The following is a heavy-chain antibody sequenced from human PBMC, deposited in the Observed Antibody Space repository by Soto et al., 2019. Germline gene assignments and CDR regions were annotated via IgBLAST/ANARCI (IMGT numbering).Heavy chain of an antibody. D-gene: IGHD6-13*01. CDR1: GGTFSSYA. J-gene: IGHJ6*02. CDR3: ARGRIAAVRMDV. CDR2: IIPIFGTA. Sequence: SVKVSCKASGGTFSSYAISWVRQAPGQGLEWMGGIIPIFGTANYAQKFQGRVTITADESTSTAYMELSSLRSEDTAVYYCARGRIAAVRMDVCGQGTTVTVSS. V-gene: IGHV1-69*13.